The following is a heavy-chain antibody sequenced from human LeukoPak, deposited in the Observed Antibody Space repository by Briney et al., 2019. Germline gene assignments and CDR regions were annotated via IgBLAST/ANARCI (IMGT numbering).Heavy chain of an antibody. D-gene: IGHD6-19*01. Sequence: GGSLRLSCAASGFTFSSYAMHWVRQAPGKGLEWVAVISYDGSNKYYADSVKGRFTISRDNSKNTLYLQMNSLRAEDTAVYYCARGGSTGYVFAEIDSWGQGTLVTVSS. J-gene: IGHJ4*02. CDR1: GFTFSSYA. CDR3: ARGGSTGYVFAEIDS. CDR2: ISYDGSNK. V-gene: IGHV3-30-3*01.